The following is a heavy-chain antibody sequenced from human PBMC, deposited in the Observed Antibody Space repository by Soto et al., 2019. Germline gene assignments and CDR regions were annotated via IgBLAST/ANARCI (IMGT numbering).Heavy chain of an antibody. CDR3: ARFTSMVRGVIDNGFDP. J-gene: IGHJ5*02. D-gene: IGHD3-10*01. Sequence: QVPLVQSGAEVKKPGSSVTVSCKASGGTFSSYAIHWVRQAPGQGLEWMGGIIPMYGPAKYAQRFQGRVTITADESTTPVYMELTSLTSQDTAVYYCARFTSMVRGVIDNGFDPWGHGTLVTVSA. CDR1: GGTFSSYA. CDR2: IIPMYGPA. V-gene: IGHV1-69*01.